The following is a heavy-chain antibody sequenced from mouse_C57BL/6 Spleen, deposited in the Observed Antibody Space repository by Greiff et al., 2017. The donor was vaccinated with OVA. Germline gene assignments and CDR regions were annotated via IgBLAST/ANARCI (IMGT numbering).Heavy chain of an antibody. J-gene: IGHJ1*03. D-gene: IGHD1-1*01. Sequence: DVQLQESGPGLVKPSQSLSLTCSVTGYSITSGYYWNWIRQFPGNKLEWMGYISYDGSNNYNPSLKNRISITRDTSKNQFFLKLNSVTTEDTATYYCAKEGVITTVVDWYFDVWGTGTTVTVSS. CDR2: ISYDGSN. CDR1: GYSITSGYY. V-gene: IGHV3-6*01. CDR3: AKEGVITTVVDWYFDV.